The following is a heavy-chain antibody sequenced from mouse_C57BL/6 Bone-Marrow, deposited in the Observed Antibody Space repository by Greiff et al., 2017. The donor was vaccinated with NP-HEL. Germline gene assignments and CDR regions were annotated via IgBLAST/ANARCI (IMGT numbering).Heavy chain of an antibody. Sequence: VKLVESGPGLVQPSQSLSITCTVSGFSLTSYGVHWVRQSPGKGLEWLGVIWSGGSTDYNAAFISRLSISKDNSKSQVFFKMNSLQADDTAIYYCARMITHYAMDYWGQGTSVTVSS. J-gene: IGHJ4*01. CDR2: IWSGGST. D-gene: IGHD2-4*01. V-gene: IGHV2-2*01. CDR3: ARMITHYAMDY. CDR1: GFSLTSYG.